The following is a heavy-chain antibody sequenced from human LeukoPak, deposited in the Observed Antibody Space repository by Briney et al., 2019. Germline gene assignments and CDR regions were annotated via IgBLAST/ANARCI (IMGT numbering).Heavy chain of an antibody. CDR3: AREVPYYSVVFDI. CDR1: GFTFSSYG. Sequence: QSGGSLRLSCAASGFTFSSYGMHWVRQAPGKGLEWVAFIRYDGSNKYYADSVKGRFTISRDNSKNTLYLQMNSLRAEDTAVYYCAREVPYYSVVFDIWGQGTMVTVSS. V-gene: IGHV3-30*02. D-gene: IGHD3-10*01. CDR2: IRYDGSNK. J-gene: IGHJ3*02.